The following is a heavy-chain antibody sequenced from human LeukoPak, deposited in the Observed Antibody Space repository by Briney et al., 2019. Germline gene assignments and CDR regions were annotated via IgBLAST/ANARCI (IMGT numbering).Heavy chain of an antibody. CDR3: ARDPYYGSNSRYYYYYGMDV. CDR1: GFTFSYYS. D-gene: IGHD4-23*01. V-gene: IGHV3-21*01. Sequence: GGSLRLSCAASGFTFSYYSINWVRQAPGKGLEWVSSISSSGTYTYYADSVKGRFTISRDNAKNSLYLQMESLRAEDTALYFCARDPYYGSNSRYYYYYGMDVWGQGTTVTVSS. J-gene: IGHJ6*02. CDR2: ISSSGTYT.